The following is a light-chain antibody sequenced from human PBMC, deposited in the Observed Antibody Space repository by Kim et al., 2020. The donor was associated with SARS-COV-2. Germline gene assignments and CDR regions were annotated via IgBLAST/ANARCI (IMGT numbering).Light chain of an antibody. CDR1: GTNIGAGDK. CDR2: GNS. V-gene: IGLV1-40*01. Sequence: RVTVSGTGRGTNIGAGDKLRWYQQLPGTAPTLLIYGNSNRPSGVPDRFSGSKSGTSASLAITGLQAEDEADYYCQSYDSSLSDVVFGGGTQLTVL. CDR3: QSYDSSLSDVV. J-gene: IGLJ2*01.